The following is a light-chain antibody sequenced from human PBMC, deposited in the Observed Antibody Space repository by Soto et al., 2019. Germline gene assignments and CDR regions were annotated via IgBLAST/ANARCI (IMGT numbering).Light chain of an antibody. CDR2: GAS. CDR3: QKYDSAPLT. CDR1: QGFSNS. V-gene: IGKV1-27*01. J-gene: IGKJ4*01. Sequence: DIQMTQSPSSLTASIGDRVTISCRASQGFSNSLAWYQQKPGKVPTLLIYGASILQSEVPSRFSGSGSGAEFTLTISCLQPEDGATYFCQKYDSAPLTFGGGTKVEIK.